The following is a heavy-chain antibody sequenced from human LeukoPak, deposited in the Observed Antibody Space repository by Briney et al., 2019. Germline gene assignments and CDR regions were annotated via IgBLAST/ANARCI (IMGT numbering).Heavy chain of an antibody. J-gene: IGHJ6*03. V-gene: IGHV3-7*01. CDR2: IKQDGSEK. CDR1: GFTFSSYW. Sequence: PGGSLRLSCAASGFTFSSYWMSWVRQAPGKGLEWVANIKQDGSEKYYVDSVKGRFTISRDNAKNSLYLQMNSLRAEDTAVYYCARGDHYYGSGDYYYYYMDVWGKGTTVTVSS. CDR3: ARGDHYYGSGDYYYYYMDV. D-gene: IGHD3-10*01.